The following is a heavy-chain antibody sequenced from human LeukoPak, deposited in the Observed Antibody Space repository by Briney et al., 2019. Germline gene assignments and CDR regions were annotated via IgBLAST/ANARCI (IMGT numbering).Heavy chain of an antibody. Sequence: SQTLSLTCTVSGGSISSGDYYWSWIRQPPGKGLEWIGHIYCSGSTYYNPSLKSRVTISVDTSKNQFSLKLSSVTAADTAVYYCARVVAISDYVWGSYRFDYWGQGTLVTVSS. J-gene: IGHJ4*02. CDR2: IYCSGST. CDR3: ARVVAISDYVWGSYRFDY. D-gene: IGHD3-16*02. V-gene: IGHV4-30-4*08. CDR1: GGSISSGDYY.